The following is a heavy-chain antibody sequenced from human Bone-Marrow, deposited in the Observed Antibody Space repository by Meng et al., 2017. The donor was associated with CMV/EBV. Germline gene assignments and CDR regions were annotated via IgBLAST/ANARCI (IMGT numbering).Heavy chain of an antibody. D-gene: IGHD6-19*01. J-gene: IGHJ4*02. V-gene: IGHV4-61*01. CDR2: IYYSGST. Sequence: GSLRLSCTVSGGSVSSGSYYWSWIRQPPGKGLEWIGYIYYSGSTNYNPSLKSRVTISVDTSKNQFSLKLSSVTAADTAVYFCARGHWLVRYFDYWGQGTLVTVSS. CDR3: ARGHWLVRYFDY. CDR1: GGSVSSGSYY.